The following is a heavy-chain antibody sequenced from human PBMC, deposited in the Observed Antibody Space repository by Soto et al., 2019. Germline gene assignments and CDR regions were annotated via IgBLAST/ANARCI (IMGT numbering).Heavy chain of an antibody. V-gene: IGHV3-33*01. CDR3: ARDSKDDSSGYYAGFDY. CDR1: GFTFSSYG. J-gene: IGHJ4*02. CDR2: IYYDGSNK. D-gene: IGHD3-22*01. Sequence: QVQLVESGGGVVQPGRSLRLSCVVSGFTFSSYGMNWVRQAPGKGLEWVAAIYYDGSNKYYADSVRGRFTISRDNFKNPLYLHMNRLRAEDTAVYYCARDSKDDSSGYYAGFDYLGQGTLVTVSS.